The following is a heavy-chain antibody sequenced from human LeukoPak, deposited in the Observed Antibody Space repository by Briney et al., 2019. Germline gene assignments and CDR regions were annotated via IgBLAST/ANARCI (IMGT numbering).Heavy chain of an antibody. Sequence: ASVKVSCKASGYTFTSYYMHWVRQAPGQGLEWMGIINPSGGSTSYAQKFQGRVTMTRNTSISTAYMELSSLRSEDTAVYYCARGLHREQLPPGYWGQGTLVTVSS. V-gene: IGHV1-46*01. CDR1: GYTFTSYY. CDR2: INPSGGST. J-gene: IGHJ4*02. D-gene: IGHD6-13*01. CDR3: ARGLHREQLPPGY.